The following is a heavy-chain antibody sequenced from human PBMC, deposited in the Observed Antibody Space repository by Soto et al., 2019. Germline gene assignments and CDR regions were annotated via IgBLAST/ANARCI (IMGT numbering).Heavy chain of an antibody. CDR3: ARSIPGVRYYGMDV. J-gene: IGHJ6*02. Sequence: GVSMRLSSAASRLTFSNYAMNWVCQAPGKGLEWVSVISGSGGPTYYADSVKGRFTISRDNSGNTLFLEMYSLRAEDTAVYYCARSIPGVRYYGMDVWGQGTTVTVSS. V-gene: IGHV3-23*01. CDR2: ISGSGGPT. D-gene: IGHD2-2*01. CDR1: RLTFSNYA.